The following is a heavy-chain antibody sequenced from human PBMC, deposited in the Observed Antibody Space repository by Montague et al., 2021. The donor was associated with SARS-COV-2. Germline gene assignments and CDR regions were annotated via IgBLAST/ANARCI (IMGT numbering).Heavy chain of an antibody. CDR1: GASIDGDNFF. Sequence: SETLSLTCSVSGASIDGDNFFWGRMPPPPAMRLVWLRDFSNGASSFHSLSLQLSVTISVHAPRNQLSLTVKSVTATDTAVYYCARHRRYDVVSYYPDFWGHGILVTVSS. CDR2: FSNGASS. J-gene: IGHJ4*01. CDR3: ARHRRYDVVSYYPDF. D-gene: IGHD3-10*01. V-gene: IGHV4-39*01.